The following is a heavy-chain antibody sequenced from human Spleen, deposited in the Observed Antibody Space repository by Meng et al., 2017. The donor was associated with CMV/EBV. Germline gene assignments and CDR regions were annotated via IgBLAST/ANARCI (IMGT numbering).Heavy chain of an antibody. D-gene: IGHD6-6*01. CDR1: GFTFSSYG. Sequence: GESLKISCAASGFTFSSYGMHWVRQAPGKGLEWVAFIRYDGSNKYYADSVKGRFTISRDNSKNTLYLQMNSLRAEDTAVFYCAIDGQAEGVSSSSAFHIWGQGTMVTVSS. J-gene: IGHJ3*02. V-gene: IGHV3-30*02. CDR3: AIDGQAEGVSSSSAFHI. CDR2: IRYDGSNK.